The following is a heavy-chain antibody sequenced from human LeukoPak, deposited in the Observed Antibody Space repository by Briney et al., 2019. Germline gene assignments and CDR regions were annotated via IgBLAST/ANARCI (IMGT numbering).Heavy chain of an antibody. Sequence: GGSLRLSCAASGFTFSNYAMAWVRQAPGKGLEWVSSISSSSSYIYYADSVKGRFTISRDNAKNSLYLQMNSLRAEDTAVYYCARGRGYSGTFDYWGQGTLVTVSS. D-gene: IGHD5-12*01. CDR1: GFTFSNYA. CDR3: ARGRGYSGTFDY. J-gene: IGHJ4*02. V-gene: IGHV3-21*01. CDR2: ISSSSSYI.